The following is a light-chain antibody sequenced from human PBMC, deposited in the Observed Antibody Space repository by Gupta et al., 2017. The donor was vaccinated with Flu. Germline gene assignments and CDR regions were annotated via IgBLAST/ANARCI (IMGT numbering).Light chain of an antibody. V-gene: IGKV1-12*01. Sequence: GDRVTITCRASQDISSWLAWYQQKPVKAPKLLISPASSLQSGVPSRFSGSGYGTDFTLTISSLHPEDFATYYCQQANYFPTAFGQGTAVEIK. CDR3: QQANYFPTA. CDR2: PAS. CDR1: QDISSW. J-gene: IGKJ1*01.